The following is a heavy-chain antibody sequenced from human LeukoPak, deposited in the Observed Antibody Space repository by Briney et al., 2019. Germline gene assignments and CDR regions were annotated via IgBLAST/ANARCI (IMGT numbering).Heavy chain of an antibody. D-gene: IGHD6-13*01. Sequence: GRSLRLSCAASGFTFSSYGMHWVRQAPGKGLEWVAVISFDGSNKYYADSVKGRFTISRDNSKNTLYLQMNSLRAEDTAVYYGAKDLSGIQDYYNGMDVWGKGTTVTVSS. CDR1: GFTFSSYG. J-gene: IGHJ6*04. CDR2: ISFDGSNK. V-gene: IGHV3-30*18. CDR3: AKDLSGIQDYYNGMDV.